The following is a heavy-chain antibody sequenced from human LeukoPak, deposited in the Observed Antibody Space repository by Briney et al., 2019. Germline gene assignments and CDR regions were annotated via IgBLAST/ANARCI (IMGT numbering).Heavy chain of an antibody. CDR3: ASLRYFDWLSIDY. V-gene: IGHV3-7*01. CDR2: IKQDRSEK. J-gene: IGHJ4*02. CDR1: GFTFSSYW. Sequence: GGSLRLSCAASGFTFSSYWMSWVRQAPGKGLEWVANIKQDRSEKYYVDSVKGRFTISRDNAKNSLYLQMNSLRAEDTAVYYCASLRYFDWLSIDYWGQGTLVTVSS. D-gene: IGHD3-9*01.